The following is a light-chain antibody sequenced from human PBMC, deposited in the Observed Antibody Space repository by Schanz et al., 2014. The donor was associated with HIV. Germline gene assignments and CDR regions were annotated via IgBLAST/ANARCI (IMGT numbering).Light chain of an antibody. J-gene: IGLJ1*01. CDR2: EAT. CDR3: NSYSHSNTYV. CDR1: SSDVGGYKY. Sequence: QSALTQPPSASGSPGQSVTISCTGTSSDVGGYKYVSWYQQHPGKAPKLLIYEATQRPAGVPDRFSGSKSGNTASLTISGLQAEDEADYYCNSYSHSNTYVFGSGTKLTVL. V-gene: IGLV2-8*01.